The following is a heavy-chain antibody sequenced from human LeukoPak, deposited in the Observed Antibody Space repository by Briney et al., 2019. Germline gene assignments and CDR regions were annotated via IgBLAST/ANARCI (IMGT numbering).Heavy chain of an antibody. J-gene: IGHJ3*02. CDR3: ARPRSSYYYDSSGYSAFDI. D-gene: IGHD3-22*01. CDR1: GYSFTSYW. Sequence: GESLKISSQGSGYSFTSYWIGWVRQMPGKGLEWMGIIYPGDSDTRYSPSFQGQVTISADKSISTAYLQWSSLKASDTAMYYCARPRSSYYYDSSGYSAFDIWGQGTMVTVSS. V-gene: IGHV5-51*01. CDR2: IYPGDSDT.